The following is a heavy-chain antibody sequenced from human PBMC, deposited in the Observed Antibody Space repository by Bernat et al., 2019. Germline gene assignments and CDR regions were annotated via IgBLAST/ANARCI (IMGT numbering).Heavy chain of an antibody. D-gene: IGHD3-10*01. CDR1: GFTFSNYW. J-gene: IGHJ4*02. V-gene: IGHV3-74*01. CDR2: IATDGSRT. Sequence: EVQVVESGGGLVQPGGSLRLSCAASGFTFSNYWMHWVRQAPGKGLVWVPRIATDGSRTNYADSVKGRFTIARDKAKNTLDLQMNRLSAEDTAVYYCVREWGSFYGSGTYSYYFDYWGQGTLVTVSS. CDR3: VREWGSFYGSGTYSYYFDY.